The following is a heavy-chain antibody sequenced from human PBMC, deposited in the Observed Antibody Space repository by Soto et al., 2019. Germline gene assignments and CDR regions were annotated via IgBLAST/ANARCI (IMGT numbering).Heavy chain of an antibody. Sequence: QITLKESGPTLVKPTQTLTLTCSFSGFSLSTSGVGVGWIRQPPGKALEWLALIYWDDAKHFSPSLKNRLTITKATFKKPWVRTMSNMDPVDTATYYCAHLLVAVTIGAFDMWGQGTMVTISS. D-gene: IGHD2-15*01. V-gene: IGHV2-5*02. CDR3: AHLLVAVTIGAFDM. J-gene: IGHJ3*02. CDR1: GFSLSTSGVG. CDR2: IYWDDAK.